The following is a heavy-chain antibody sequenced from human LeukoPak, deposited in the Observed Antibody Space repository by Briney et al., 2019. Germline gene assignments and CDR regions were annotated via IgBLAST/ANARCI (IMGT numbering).Heavy chain of an antibody. CDR1: GFTFRDYA. Sequence: PGGSLRLSCAASGFTFRDYAVNWVRQAPGKGLEWLSSITSSSHARFYAESVRGRFTISRDNAKKSLYLQMDSLRVDDTAMYYRGVAASSVSDFDSWGQGTLVTVSS. CDR3: GVAASSVSDFDS. V-gene: IGHV3-21*01. D-gene: IGHD1-26*01. CDR2: ITSSSHAR. J-gene: IGHJ4*02.